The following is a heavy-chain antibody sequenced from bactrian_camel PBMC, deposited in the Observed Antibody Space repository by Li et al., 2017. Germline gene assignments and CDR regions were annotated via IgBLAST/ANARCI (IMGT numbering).Heavy chain of an antibody. V-gene: IGHV3S26*01. Sequence: VQLVESGGGSVQAGGSLRLSCAASGYTDSNYCMGWFRQAPGKEREGVATFDGDGSTRYADSVKGRFTISQDNAKNTLYLQMNSLKPEDTGMYYCAVDPPLLVRAAAIMAWVSVRVTTRTGARGPRSPSP. D-gene: IGHD2*01. CDR1: GYTDSNYC. CDR2: FDGDGST. J-gene: IGHJ4*01. CDR3: AVDPPLLVRAAAIMAWVSVRVTTRT.